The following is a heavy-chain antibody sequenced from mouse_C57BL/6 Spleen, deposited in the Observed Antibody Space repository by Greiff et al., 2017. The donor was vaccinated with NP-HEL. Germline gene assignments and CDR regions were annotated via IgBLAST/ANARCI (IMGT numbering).Heavy chain of an antibody. CDR2: INPSNGGT. Sequence: VKLQQPGTELVKPGASVKLSCKASGYTFTSYWMHWVKQRPGQGLEWIGNINPSNGGTNYNEKFKSKATLTVDKSSSTAYMQLSSLTSEDSAVYYCAREEGYYGAWFAYWGQGTLVTVSA. V-gene: IGHV1-53*01. CDR3: AREEGYYGAWFAY. CDR1: GYTFTSYW. J-gene: IGHJ3*01. D-gene: IGHD1-1*01.